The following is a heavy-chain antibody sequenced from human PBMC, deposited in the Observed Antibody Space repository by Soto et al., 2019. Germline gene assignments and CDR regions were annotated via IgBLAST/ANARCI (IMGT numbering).Heavy chain of an antibody. D-gene: IGHD3-10*01. Sequence: GGSLRLSCAASGFTFSDYYMSWIRQAPGKGLEWVSYISSSGSTIYYADSVKGRFTISRDNAKNSLYLQMNSLRAEDTAVYYCARKFGAFTFSHYYYYMDVWGKGTTVTVSS. CDR3: ARKFGAFTFSHYYYYMDV. J-gene: IGHJ6*03. CDR2: ISSSGSTI. CDR1: GFTFSDYY. V-gene: IGHV3-11*01.